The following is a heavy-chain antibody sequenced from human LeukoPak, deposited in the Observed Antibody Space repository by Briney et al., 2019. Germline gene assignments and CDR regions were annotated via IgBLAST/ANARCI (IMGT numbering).Heavy chain of an antibody. J-gene: IGHJ6*03. D-gene: IGHD5-18*01. V-gene: IGHV1-2*02. CDR3: ARVGYSYGDDYYYYYMDV. Sequence: EASVKVSCKASGYTFTGYYMHWVRQAPGQGLEWMGWINPNSGGTNYAQKFQGRVTMTRDTSISTAYMELSRLRSDDTAVYYCARVGYSYGDDYYYYYMDVWGKGTTVTVSS. CDR2: INPNSGGT. CDR1: GYTFTGYY.